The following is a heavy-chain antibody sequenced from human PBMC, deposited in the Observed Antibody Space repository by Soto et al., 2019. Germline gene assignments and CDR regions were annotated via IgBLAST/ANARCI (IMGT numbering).Heavy chain of an antibody. V-gene: IGHV1-69*01. CDR2: IIPIFGPP. Sequence: QVQLVQSGAEVKKPGSSVKVSCKASGGIFSTYPFSWLRQPPGQGLEWRGGIIPIFGPPNYAQKSQGRVTITADESTSTAYMELSRLRSEDTAVYYCARDRDDYGSGNYYNRIDFWGQGTLVTVSS. J-gene: IGHJ4*02. D-gene: IGHD3-10*01. CDR1: GGIFSTYP. CDR3: ARDRDDYGSGNYYNRIDF.